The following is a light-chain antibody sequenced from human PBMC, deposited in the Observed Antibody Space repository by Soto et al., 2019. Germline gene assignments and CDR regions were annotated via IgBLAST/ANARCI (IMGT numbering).Light chain of an antibody. V-gene: IGLV2-14*01. J-gene: IGLJ2*01. CDR3: SAYTSSSTLMV. CDR2: DVS. CDR1: SSDVGGYNY. Sequence: QSALTQPASVSGSPGQSITISCTGTSSDVGGYNYVSWYQQHPGKAPKLMIYDVSNRPSGVSNRFSGSKSGNTASLTISGLPAGDEADYYCSAYTSSSTLMVFGGGTQLTVL.